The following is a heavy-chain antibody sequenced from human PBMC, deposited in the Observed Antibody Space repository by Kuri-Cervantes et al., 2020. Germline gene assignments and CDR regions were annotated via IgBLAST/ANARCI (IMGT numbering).Heavy chain of an antibody. Sequence: GGSLRLSCAASGFTFDDYAMHWVRQAPGKGLEWVSGISWNSGSIGYADSVKGRFTISRDDAKNSLYLQMNSLRAEDTALYYCARVRAVSGAYNDYAPLGYWGQGTLVTVSS. CDR2: ISWNSGSI. CDR1: GFTFDDYA. J-gene: IGHJ4*02. CDR3: ARVRAVSGAYNDYAPLGY. V-gene: IGHV3-9*01. D-gene: IGHD3-16*01.